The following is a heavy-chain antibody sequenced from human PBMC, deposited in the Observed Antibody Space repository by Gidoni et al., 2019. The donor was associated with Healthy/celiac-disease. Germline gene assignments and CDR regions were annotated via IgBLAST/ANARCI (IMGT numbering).Heavy chain of an antibody. CDR3: ARVLGYCSSTSCQSFDY. V-gene: IGHV4-4*02. Sequence: QVHLLESGPGMLKPSGTLSLTCAVSGGSFSSSNWWSWVRQPPGKGLEWIGEIYHSGSTNYNPSLKSRVTISVDKSKNQFSLKLSSVTAADTAVYYCARVLGYCSSTSCQSFDYWGQGTLVTVSS. J-gene: IGHJ4*02. CDR2: IYHSGST. CDR1: GGSFSSSNW. D-gene: IGHD2-2*01.